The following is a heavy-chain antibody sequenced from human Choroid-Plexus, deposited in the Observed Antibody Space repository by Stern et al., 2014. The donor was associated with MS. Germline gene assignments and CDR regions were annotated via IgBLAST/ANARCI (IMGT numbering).Heavy chain of an antibody. Sequence: VQLEESGPGLVKPSETLSLTCAVSGDSISSYTHYWAWIRQPPGKGLEWIGSVYYSGATYYNPSLKSPVTISVDTSTNHFSLGINSVTAADTAVYYCAKHACTGAACPFNLWGQGTLVTVSS. D-gene: IGHD2-8*02. CDR2: VYYSGAT. CDR3: AKHACTGAACPFNL. V-gene: IGHV4-39*01. CDR1: GDSISSYTHY. J-gene: IGHJ5*02.